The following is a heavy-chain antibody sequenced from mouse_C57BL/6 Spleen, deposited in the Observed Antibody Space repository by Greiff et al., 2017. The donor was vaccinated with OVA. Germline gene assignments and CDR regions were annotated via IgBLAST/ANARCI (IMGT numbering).Heavy chain of an antibody. D-gene: IGHD1-1*01. CDR2: ISSGGSYT. Sequence: EVKLVESGGDLVKPGGSLKLSCAASGFTFSSYGMSWVRQTPDKRLEWVATISSGGSYTYYPDSVKGRFTISRDNAKNTLYLQMSSLKSEDTAMYYCARLITTVVAPMDYWGQGTSVTVSS. J-gene: IGHJ4*01. V-gene: IGHV5-6*01. CDR3: ARLITTVVAPMDY. CDR1: GFTFSSYG.